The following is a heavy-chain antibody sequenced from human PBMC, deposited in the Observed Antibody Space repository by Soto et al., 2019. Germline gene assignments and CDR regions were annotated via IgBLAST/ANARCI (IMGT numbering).Heavy chain of an antibody. Sequence: ASVKVSCKASGGTFSSYAISWVRQAPGQGLEWMGGIIPIFGTANYAQKFQGRVTITADKSTSTAYMELSSLRSEDTAVYYCARNYDSSGYYSSHWYFDLWGRGTLVTVSS. CDR1: GGTFSSYA. D-gene: IGHD3-22*01. CDR3: ARNYDSSGYYSSHWYFDL. V-gene: IGHV1-69*06. CDR2: IIPIFGTA. J-gene: IGHJ2*01.